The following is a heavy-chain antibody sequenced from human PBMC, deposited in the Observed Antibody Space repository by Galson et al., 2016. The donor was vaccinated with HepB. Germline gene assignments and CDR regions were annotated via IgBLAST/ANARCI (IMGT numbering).Heavy chain of an antibody. CDR1: GYTFTRYD. D-gene: IGHD6-13*01. Sequence: SVKVSCKASGYTFTRYDINWVRQATGQGLEWMGWMNPNSGNTGYAQKFQGRVTMTRNTSITTAYMELNSLTSEDTAVYYCARIGQAAGDYWGQGTMVTVSS. V-gene: IGHV1-8*01. J-gene: IGHJ3*01. CDR3: ARIGQAAGDY. CDR2: MNPNSGNT.